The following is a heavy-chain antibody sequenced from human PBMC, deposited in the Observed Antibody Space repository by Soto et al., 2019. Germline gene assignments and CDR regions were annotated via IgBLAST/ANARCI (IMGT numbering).Heavy chain of an antibody. D-gene: IGHD2-2*01. J-gene: IGHJ6*02. CDR2: IYHSGST. CDR3: ARDEIVVVNGGRRYGMDV. V-gene: IGHV4-38-2*02. CDR1: GYSISSGYY. Sequence: SETLSLTCAVSGYSISSGYYWGWIRQPPGKGLEWIGSIYHSGSTYYNPSLKSRVTISVDTSKNQFSLKLSSVTAADTAVYYCARDEIVVVNGGRRYGMDVWGQGTTVTVSS.